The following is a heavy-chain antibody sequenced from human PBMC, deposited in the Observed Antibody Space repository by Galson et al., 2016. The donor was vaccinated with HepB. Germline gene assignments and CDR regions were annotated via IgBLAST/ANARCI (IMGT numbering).Heavy chain of an antibody. CDR2: VNHSGST. CDR1: GGSLSGNY. D-gene: IGHD2-8*01. J-gene: IGHJ4*02. Sequence: SETLSLTCAVYGGSLSGNYWSWIRQPPGKGLEWIGEVNHSGSTNYNPSLKSRVTISVDTSKNQFSLKPSSVTAADTAVYYCAGVGYCTNGVCFRDYWGQGTLVTVSS. CDR3: AGVGYCTNGVCFRDY. V-gene: IGHV4-34*01.